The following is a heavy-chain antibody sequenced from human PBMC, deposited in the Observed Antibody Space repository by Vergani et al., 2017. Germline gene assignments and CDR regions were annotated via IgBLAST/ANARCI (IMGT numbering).Heavy chain of an antibody. CDR2: IKSTFDRVTT. CDR3: TTDPRYCGDGSCYWLRDHHYYVMDV. D-gene: IGHD2-21*01. Sequence: EVQLVESGGGIVKPGGSLRLSCVASGFSFRNAWMNWVRRTPGKGLEWVGRIKSTFDRVTTAYAAAVKGRFTISRDDSKNTLFLQMNGLKTEDIGVYYCTTDPRYCGDGSCYWLRDHHYYVMDVRVQGTTVTVSS. CDR1: GFSFRNAW. J-gene: IGHJ6*02. V-gene: IGHV3-15*07.